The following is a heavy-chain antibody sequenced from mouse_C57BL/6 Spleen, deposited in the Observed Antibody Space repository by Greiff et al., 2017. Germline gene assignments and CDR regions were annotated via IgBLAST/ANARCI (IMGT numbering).Heavy chain of an antibody. Sequence: QVQLQQPGAELVMPGASVKLSCKASGYTFTSYWMHWVKQRPGQGLEWIGEIDPSDSYTNYNQKFKGKSTLTVDKSSSTAYMQLSSLTSEDSAVYYCASVYYSNSFAYWGQGTLVSVSA. CDR3: ASVYYSNSFAY. J-gene: IGHJ3*01. CDR1: GYTFTSYW. CDR2: IDPSDSYT. D-gene: IGHD2-5*01. V-gene: IGHV1-69*01.